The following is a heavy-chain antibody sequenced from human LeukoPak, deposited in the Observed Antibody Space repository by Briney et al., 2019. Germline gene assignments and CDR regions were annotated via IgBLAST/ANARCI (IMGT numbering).Heavy chain of an antibody. Sequence: TGGSLRLSCAASGFTVSSNYMSWVRQAPGKGLEWGSVIYSGGSTYYADSVKGRFTISRHNSKNTLYLQMNSLRAEDTAVYYCASAGWFGESHYYYGMDVWGQGTTVTVSS. D-gene: IGHD3-10*01. CDR3: ASAGWFGESHYYYGMDV. V-gene: IGHV3-53*04. CDR2: IYSGGST. CDR1: GFTVSSNY. J-gene: IGHJ6*02.